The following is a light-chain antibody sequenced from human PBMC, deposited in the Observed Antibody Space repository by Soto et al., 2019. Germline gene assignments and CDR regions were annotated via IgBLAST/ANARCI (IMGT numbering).Light chain of an antibody. CDR3: QQGYSSTWT. Sequence: DIQMTQSPSSLSASVGDRVTITCRASQGISTYLNWYQQKPGKAPKLLIYAASSLQSGVPSRFSGSGSETDFTLTISSLQPEDFATYSCQQGYSSTWTFGQGTKVEIK. J-gene: IGKJ1*01. CDR1: QGISTY. CDR2: AAS. V-gene: IGKV1-39*01.